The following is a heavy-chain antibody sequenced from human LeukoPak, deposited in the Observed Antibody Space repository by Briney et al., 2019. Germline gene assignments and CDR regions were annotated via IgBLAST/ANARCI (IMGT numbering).Heavy chain of an antibody. CDR3: ATNKDGAG. D-gene: IGHD5-24*01. V-gene: IGHV3-48*01. CDR2: ISGSGSTI. J-gene: IGHJ4*02. CDR1: GFTFSSYG. Sequence: GGSLRLSCAASGFTFSSYGMNWVRQAPGKGLEWVSYISGSGSTIYYADSVKGRFTMSRDNAKNSLYLQMNSLRVEDTAFYYCATNKDGAGWGQGTLVTVSS.